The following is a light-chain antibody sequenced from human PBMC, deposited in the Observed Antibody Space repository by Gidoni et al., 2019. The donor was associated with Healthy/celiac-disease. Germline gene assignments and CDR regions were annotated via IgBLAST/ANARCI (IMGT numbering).Light chain of an antibody. CDR2: DVS. V-gene: IGLV2-14*03. Sequence: SGSPGQSITISCTGTSSDVGGYNYVSWYQQHPGKAPKLMIYDVSNRPSGVSNRFSCSKSGNTASLTISGLQAEDEADYYCSSYTSSSVFGTGTKVTVL. CDR3: SSYTSSSV. CDR1: SSDVGGYNY. J-gene: IGLJ1*01.